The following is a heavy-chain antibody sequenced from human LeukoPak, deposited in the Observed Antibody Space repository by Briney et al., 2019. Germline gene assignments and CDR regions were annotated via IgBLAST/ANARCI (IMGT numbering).Heavy chain of an antibody. V-gene: IGHV4-38-2*02. Sequence: SETLSLTCTVSGYSISSGYYWGWIRQPPGKGLEWIGSIYHSGSTYYNPSLKSRVTISVDTSKNQFSLKLSSVTAADTAVYYCARGVYTMVRGVIPRYDYWGQGTLVTVSS. J-gene: IGHJ4*02. CDR3: ARGVYTMVRGVIPRYDY. CDR2: IYHSGST. D-gene: IGHD3-10*01. CDR1: GYSISSGYY.